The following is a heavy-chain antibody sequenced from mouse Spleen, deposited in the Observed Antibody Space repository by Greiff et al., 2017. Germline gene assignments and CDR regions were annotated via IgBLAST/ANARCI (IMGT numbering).Heavy chain of an antibody. D-gene: IGHD2-1*01. J-gene: IGHJ3*01. Sequence: QVQLKQPGAELVKPGASVKMSCKASGYTFTSYWITWVKQRPGQGLEWIGDIYPGSGSTNYNEKFKSKATLTVDTSSSTAYMQLSSLTSEDSAVYYCARSPVPYGNYALAYWGQGTLVTVSA. CDR1: GYTFTSYW. V-gene: IGHV1-55*01. CDR3: ARSPVPYGNYALAY. CDR2: IYPGSGST.